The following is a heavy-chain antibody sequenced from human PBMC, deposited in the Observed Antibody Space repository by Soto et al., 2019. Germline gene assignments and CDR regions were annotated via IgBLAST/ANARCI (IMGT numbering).Heavy chain of an antibody. CDR3: ARDTPRLWNFWSGYYVSDYCYYGMDV. CDR1: GFTFSSYW. CDR2: INSDGSST. Sequence: GGSLRLSCAASGFTFSSYWMHWVRQAPGKGLVWVSRINSDGSSTSYADSVKGRFTISRDNAKNTLYLQMNSLRAEDTAVYYCARDTPRLWNFWSGYYVSDYCYYGMDVWGQGTTVTVSS. V-gene: IGHV3-74*01. J-gene: IGHJ6*02. D-gene: IGHD3-3*01.